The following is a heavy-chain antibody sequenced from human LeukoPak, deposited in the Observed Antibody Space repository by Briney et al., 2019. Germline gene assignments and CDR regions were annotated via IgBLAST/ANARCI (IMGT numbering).Heavy chain of an antibody. V-gene: IGHV1-2*04. CDR3: ARDRAENWFDP. CDR2: INPNSGGT. Sequence: ASVKVSCKASGYTFTTYAIHWVRQAPGQGLEWMGWINPNSGGTNYAQKFQGWVTMTRDTSISTAYMELSRLRSDDTAVYYCARDRAENWFDPWGQGTLVTVSS. J-gene: IGHJ5*02. CDR1: GYTFTTYA. D-gene: IGHD6-19*01.